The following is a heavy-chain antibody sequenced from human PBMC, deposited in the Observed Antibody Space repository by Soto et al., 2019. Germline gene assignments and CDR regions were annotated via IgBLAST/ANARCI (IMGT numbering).Heavy chain of an antibody. J-gene: IGHJ3*02. CDR2: IWYDGSNK. CDR1: GFTFSSYG. Sequence: GGSLRLSCAPSGFTFSSYGMHWARQAPGKGLEWVAVIWYDGSNKVYADSVKGRFTISRDNSKNTLYLQMNSLRAEDTAVYYCARDLSGDYGALDTWGQGTMVTVSS. V-gene: IGHV3-33*01. D-gene: IGHD4-17*01. CDR3: ARDLSGDYGALDT.